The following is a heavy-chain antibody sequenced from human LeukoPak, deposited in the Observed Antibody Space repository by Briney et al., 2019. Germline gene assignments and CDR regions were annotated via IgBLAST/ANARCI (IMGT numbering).Heavy chain of an antibody. V-gene: IGHV3-30*02. D-gene: IGHD3-3*01. CDR2: IRYDGSNK. Sequence: GGSLRLSCAGSGFIFSSYGMHWVRQAPGKGLEWVAFIRYDGSNKYYADSVKGRFTISRDNSKNTLYLQMNSLRAEDTAVYYCAKDRYGDFWSGPFFDYWGQGTLVTVSS. CDR1: GFIFSSYG. J-gene: IGHJ4*02. CDR3: AKDRYGDFWSGPFFDY.